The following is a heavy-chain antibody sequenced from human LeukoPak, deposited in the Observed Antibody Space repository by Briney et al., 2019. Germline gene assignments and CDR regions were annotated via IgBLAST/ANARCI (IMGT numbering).Heavy chain of an antibody. V-gene: IGHV4-31*03. J-gene: IGHJ4*02. D-gene: IGHD3-16*01. CDR1: GGSIGSGGYS. Sequence: SETLSLTCTVSGGSIGSGGYSWSWIRQHPGKGLEWIGYIYYGGSTYYNPSLKSRVTISVDTSKNQFSLKLSSVTAADTAVYYCARRSEAWGYYFDYWGQGTLVTVSS. CDR3: ARRSEAWGYYFDY. CDR2: IYYGGST.